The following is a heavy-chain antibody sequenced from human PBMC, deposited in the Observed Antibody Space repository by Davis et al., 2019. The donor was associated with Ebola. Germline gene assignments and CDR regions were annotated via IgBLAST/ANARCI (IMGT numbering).Heavy chain of an antibody. D-gene: IGHD1-26*01. V-gene: IGHV3-11*04. J-gene: IGHJ6*02. CDR2: ISSSGSTI. CDR1: GFTFSDYY. CDR3: ARLGLYGGSLGGLDV. Sequence: GGSLRLSCAASGFTFSDYYMSWIRQAPGKGLEWVSYISSSGSTIYYADSVKGRFTISRDNAKNSVFLDMNNLRVGDTAVYYCARLGLYGGSLGGLDVWGQGTTVTVSS.